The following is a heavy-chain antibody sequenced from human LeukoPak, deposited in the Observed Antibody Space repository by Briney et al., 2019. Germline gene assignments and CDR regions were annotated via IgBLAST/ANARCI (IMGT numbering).Heavy chain of an antibody. J-gene: IGHJ5*02. D-gene: IGHD3-10*01. CDR2: INHSGST. V-gene: IGHV4-34*01. CDR3: ARDSGIWFGELSPRFDP. Sequence: PSETLSLTCAVYGGSFSGYYWSWIRQPPGKGLEWIGEINHSGSTNYNPSLKSRVTISVDTSKNQFSLKLSSVTAADTAVYYCARDSGIWFGELSPRFDPWGQGTLVTVSS. CDR1: GGSFSGYY.